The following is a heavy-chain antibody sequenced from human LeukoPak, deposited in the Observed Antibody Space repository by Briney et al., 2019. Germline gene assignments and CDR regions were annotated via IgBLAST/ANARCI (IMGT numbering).Heavy chain of an antibody. CDR1: GLTFDDYA. CDR3: AKGRSPRPNYGLNSVHY. V-gene: IGHV3-9*01. CDR2: LSWNGGNI. J-gene: IGHJ4*02. D-gene: IGHD4/OR15-4a*01. Sequence: GRSLRLSCAAYGLTFDDYAMHWVRHAPGEGLEWVSGLSWNGGNIVYADSLKGRFSISRDNAKSTLYLQMNILRPEDTALYYCAKGRSPRPNYGLNSVHYWGQGTLVTVSS.